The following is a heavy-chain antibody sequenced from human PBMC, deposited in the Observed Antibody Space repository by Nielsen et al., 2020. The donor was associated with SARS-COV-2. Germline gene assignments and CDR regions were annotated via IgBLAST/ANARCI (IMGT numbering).Heavy chain of an antibody. Sequence: WIRQPPGKGLEWVSYISSSGSTIYYADSVKGRFTISRDNAKNSLYLQMNSLRAEDTAVYYCARGSTVRGVTDYYYYGMDVWGQGTTVTVSS. CDR2: ISSSGSTI. V-gene: IGHV3-48*03. D-gene: IGHD3-10*01. CDR3: ARGSTVRGVTDYYYYGMDV. J-gene: IGHJ6*02.